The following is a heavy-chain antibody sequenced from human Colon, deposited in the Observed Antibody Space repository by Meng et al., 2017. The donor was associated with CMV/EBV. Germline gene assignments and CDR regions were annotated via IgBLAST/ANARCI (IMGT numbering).Heavy chain of an antibody. CDR2: IIPIFGTA. V-gene: IGHV1-69*12. Sequence: QVQLVEAGAEVKKPGSSVKVSCKASGGTFSSYAISWVQQAPGQGLEWMGGIIPIFGTANDAQKFQGRVTITADESTSTAYMELSSLRSEDTAVYYCARDIDSAEGYWGQGTLVTVSS. CDR1: GGTFSSYA. J-gene: IGHJ4*02. D-gene: IGHD1-26*01. CDR3: ARDIDSAEGY.